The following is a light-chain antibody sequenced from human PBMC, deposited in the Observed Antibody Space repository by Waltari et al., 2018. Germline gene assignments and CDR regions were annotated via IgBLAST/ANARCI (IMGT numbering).Light chain of an antibody. Sequence: DIQMTQSPSSLSASIGDRVTITCRASQSITTYLNWYQQKPGKAPKLLIYAASSLKSGVPSRFSGSGSGTDFTLTISSLQPEDFATYSCQESYKTPPTFGGGTKVEIK. J-gene: IGKJ4*01. CDR1: QSITTY. CDR3: QESYKTPPT. V-gene: IGKV1-39*01. CDR2: AAS.